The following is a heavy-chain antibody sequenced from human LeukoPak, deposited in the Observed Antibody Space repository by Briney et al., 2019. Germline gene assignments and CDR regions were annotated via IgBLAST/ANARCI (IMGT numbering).Heavy chain of an antibody. J-gene: IGHJ4*02. Sequence: GGSLRLSCAASGFTFSSYGMSWVRQAPGKGLEWVSAISGSGGSTYYADSVKGRFTISRDNPKNTLYLQMNSLRAEDTAVYYCAKDINPDLYCSSTSCYLGFDYWGQGTLVTVSS. CDR2: ISGSGGST. D-gene: IGHD2-2*01. CDR3: AKDINPDLYCSSTSCYLGFDY. CDR1: GFTFSSYG. V-gene: IGHV3-23*01.